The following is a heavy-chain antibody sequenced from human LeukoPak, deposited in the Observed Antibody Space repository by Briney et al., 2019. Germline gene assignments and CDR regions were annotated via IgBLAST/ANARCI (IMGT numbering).Heavy chain of an antibody. V-gene: IGHV3-30-3*01. CDR1: GFTFSSYV. D-gene: IGHD5-12*01. J-gene: IGHJ4*02. CDR2: ILNDESKK. CDR3: ARDRGATIVDY. Sequence: GRSLRLSCAASGFTFSSYVMHWVRQAPGKGLEWVAIILNDESKKYYADSVKGRFTISRDNAKNSLYLQMNSLRAEDTAVYYCARDRGATIVDYWGQGALVTVSP.